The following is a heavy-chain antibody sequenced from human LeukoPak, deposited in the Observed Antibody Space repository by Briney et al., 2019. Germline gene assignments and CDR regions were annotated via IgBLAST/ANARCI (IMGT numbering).Heavy chain of an antibody. J-gene: IGHJ6*04. D-gene: IGHD6-19*01. CDR2: IYWDDDK. V-gene: IGHV2-5*02. Sequence: SGPTLVKPPQTLTLICTFSGFSLSTRGVGVGWIRQPPGKALEWLALIYWDDDKRYSPSLKSRLTITKDTSKNQVVPTMTNMDQVYLAICYLPGRSSSGWYAGDYHGMDVWGKGTTVTVSS. CDR3: PGRSSSGWYAGDYHGMDV. CDR1: GFSLSTRGVG.